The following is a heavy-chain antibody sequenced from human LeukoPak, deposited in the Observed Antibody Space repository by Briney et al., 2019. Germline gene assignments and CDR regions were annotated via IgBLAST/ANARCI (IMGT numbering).Heavy chain of an antibody. CDR3: ARGGYSYGLRSDY. J-gene: IGHJ4*02. V-gene: IGHV3-53*01. CDR1: GFTVSSNY. Sequence: GGSLRLSCAASGFTVSSNYMSWVRQAPGKGLEWVSVIYSGGSTYYADSVKGRFTISRDNSKNTLYLQMNSLRAEDTAVYYCARGGYSYGLRSDYWGQGTLVTVSS. D-gene: IGHD5-18*01. CDR2: IYSGGST.